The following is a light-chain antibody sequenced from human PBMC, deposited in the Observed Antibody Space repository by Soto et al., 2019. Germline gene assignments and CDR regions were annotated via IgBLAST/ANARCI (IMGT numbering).Light chain of an antibody. CDR1: QSVSSNY. CDR3: KQYGISRT. CDR2: GAS. Sequence: EIVLTQSPGTLSLSPGERATLSCRASQSVSSNYLAWYQQKPGQAPRLLIYGASSRATGIPDRFSGSVSGTDFTLNISRLEPEDFAVYYCKQYGISRTFGPGTKVDIK. V-gene: IGKV3-20*01. J-gene: IGKJ3*01.